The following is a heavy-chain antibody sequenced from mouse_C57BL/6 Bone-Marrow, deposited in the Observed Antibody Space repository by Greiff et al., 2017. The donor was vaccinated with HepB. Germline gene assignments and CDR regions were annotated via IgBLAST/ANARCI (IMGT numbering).Heavy chain of an antibody. J-gene: IGHJ1*03. CDR2: ISSGGSYT. D-gene: IGHD1-1*01. V-gene: IGHV5-6*01. Sequence: EVKLMESGGDLVKPGGSLKLSCAASGFTFSSYGMSWVRQTPDKRLEWVATISSGGSYTYYPDSVKGRFTISRDNDKNTQYLQMSNLTSEDTAMDYCARHEYDGSSYPYFDVWGTGTTVTVAS. CDR3: ARHEYDGSSYPYFDV. CDR1: GFTFSSYG.